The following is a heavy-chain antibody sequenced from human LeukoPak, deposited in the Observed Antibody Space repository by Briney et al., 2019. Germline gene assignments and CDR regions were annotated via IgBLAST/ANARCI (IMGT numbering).Heavy chain of an antibody. CDR3: ARGGGVVSSYPLDAFDI. Sequence: SETLSLTCAVYGGSFSGYDWSWIRQPPGKGVEGIGEINHSGSTNYNPSLTSRGTISVDTSKNQFSLKLSSVTAADTAVYYCARGGGVVSSYPLDAFDIWGRGTVVTVSS. V-gene: IGHV4-34*01. CDR2: INHSGST. CDR1: GGSFSGYD. J-gene: IGHJ3*02.